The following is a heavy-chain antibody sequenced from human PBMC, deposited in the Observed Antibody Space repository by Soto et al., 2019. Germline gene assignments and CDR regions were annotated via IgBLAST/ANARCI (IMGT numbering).Heavy chain of an antibody. V-gene: IGHV4-30-4*01. Sequence: QVQLQESGPGLVKPSQTLSLTCTVSGDSITNSDYYWNWIRQSPGKGLEWIASIDYSGNTYYNPSLKSRVVISADTSKNLFSLKLRSVTAADTALYFCARDGPYYYGFDGWGQGTTVTVSS. CDR2: IDYSGNT. CDR3: ARDGPYYYGFDG. CDR1: GDSITNSDYY. J-gene: IGHJ6*02.